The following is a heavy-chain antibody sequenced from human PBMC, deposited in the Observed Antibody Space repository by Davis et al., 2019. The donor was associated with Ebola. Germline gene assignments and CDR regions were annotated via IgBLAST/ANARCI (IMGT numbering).Heavy chain of an antibody. CDR2: ISSSSSYI. J-gene: IGHJ3*02. Sequence: GESLKISCAASGFTFSSYSMNWVRQAPGKGLEWVSSISSSSSYIYYADSEKGRFTISRDNAKNSLYLQMNSLRAEDTAVYYCARDRGSAAGRSGAFDIWGQGTMVTVSS. CDR1: GFTFSSYS. D-gene: IGHD6-13*01. CDR3: ARDRGSAAGRSGAFDI. V-gene: IGHV3-21*01.